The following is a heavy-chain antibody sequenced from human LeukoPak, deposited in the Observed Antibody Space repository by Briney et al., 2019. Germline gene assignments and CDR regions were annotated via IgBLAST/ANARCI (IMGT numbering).Heavy chain of an antibody. CDR2: IKQDGSEK. CDR3: ARRGYDRYYYYYYMDV. D-gene: IGHD5-12*01. J-gene: IGHJ6*03. CDR1: GFTFSGYW. Sequence: PGGSPRLSCAASGFTFSGYWMSWVRQAPGKGLELVANIKQDGSEKYYVDSVKGRFTISRDNAKNSLYLQMNSLRAEDTAVYYCARRGYDRYYYYYYMDVWGKGTTVTVSS. V-gene: IGHV3-7*01.